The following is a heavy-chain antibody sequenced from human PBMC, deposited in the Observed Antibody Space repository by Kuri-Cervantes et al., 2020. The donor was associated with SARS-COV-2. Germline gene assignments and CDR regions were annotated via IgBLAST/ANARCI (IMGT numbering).Heavy chain of an antibody. V-gene: IGHV3-30*19. CDR1: GFTLSSYG. D-gene: IGHD3-10*01. Sequence: GESLKISCAASGFTLSSYGMHWVRQAPGKGLEWVAVISYDGSNKYYADSVKGRFTISRDNSKNTLYLQMNSLRAEDTAVYYCASSLLWFGELWDWGQGTLVTVSS. J-gene: IGHJ4*02. CDR3: ASSLLWFGELWD. CDR2: ISYDGSNK.